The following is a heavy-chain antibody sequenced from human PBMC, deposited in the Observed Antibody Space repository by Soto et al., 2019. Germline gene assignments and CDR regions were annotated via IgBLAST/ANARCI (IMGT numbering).Heavy chain of an antibody. CDR2: IVVGSGNT. CDR1: GFTFTSSA. V-gene: IGHV1-58*01. J-gene: IGHJ4*02. Sequence: QMQLVQSGPEVKKPGTSVKVSCKASGFTFTSSAVQWVRQARGQRLEWIGWIVVGSGNTNYAQKFQERVTITRDMSTSTAYMELSSLRSEDTAVYDWAAVGPIGAARGCQDELEYWGQGTLVTVSS. CDR3: AAVGPIGAARGCQDELEY. D-gene: IGHD6-6*01.